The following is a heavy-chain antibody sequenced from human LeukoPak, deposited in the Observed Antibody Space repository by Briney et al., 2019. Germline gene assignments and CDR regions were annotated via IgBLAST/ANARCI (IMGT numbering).Heavy chain of an antibody. CDR1: GGSISTYY. CDR3: ARSSRYNSAWFLY. Sequence: SETLSLTCTVSGGSISTYYWSWIRQPPGKGLEWIGYINFSGNTNYNPSLKSRVTISLDTSKMQFSLKLTSVTAPDTAVYYCARSSRYNSAWFLYWGRGILVTVSS. CDR2: INFSGNT. V-gene: IGHV4-59*01. D-gene: IGHD6-19*01. J-gene: IGHJ4*02.